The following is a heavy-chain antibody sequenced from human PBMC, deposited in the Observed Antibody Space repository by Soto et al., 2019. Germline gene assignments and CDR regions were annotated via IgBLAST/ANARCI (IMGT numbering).Heavy chain of an antibody. V-gene: IGHV6-1*01. CDR3: ARGVAGSGFDL. CDR1: GGSGARNTAA. CDR2: TYYSSNWRH. J-gene: IGHJ4*02. Sequence: SPSCTLNGGVSGGSGARNTAAWKWIRLSPSRGLEWLGRTYYSSNWRHDYAVSVKSRITVNPDTSKNHFSLQLNSVTPDDTAVYYCARGVAGSGFDLWGQGTLVTVSS. D-gene: IGHD6-19*01.